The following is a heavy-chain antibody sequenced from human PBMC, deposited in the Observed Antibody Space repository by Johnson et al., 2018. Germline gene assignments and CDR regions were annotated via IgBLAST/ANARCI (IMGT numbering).Heavy chain of an antibody. Sequence: EVPLVETGGGLVQPGGSLRLSCATSGFIFTTYSMNWVRQAPGKGLACISYIGARCCALYYAVSVTGRFTISRDNAENSLSLQMPSRRDEDTALYYRARDRAPDPEGDACEILGQGTMVMVSS. CDR1: GFIFTTYS. CDR2: IGARCCAL. J-gene: IGHJ3*02. CDR3: ARDRAPDPEGDACEI. V-gene: IGHV3-48*02. D-gene: IGHD1-14*01.